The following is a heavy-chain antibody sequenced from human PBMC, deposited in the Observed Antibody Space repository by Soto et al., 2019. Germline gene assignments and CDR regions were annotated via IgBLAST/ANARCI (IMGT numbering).Heavy chain of an antibody. CDR1: GGSFSGYY. D-gene: IGHD3-9*01. J-gene: IGHJ6*02. CDR3: ARGYGYYDILTGYYKGSYYYGMDV. V-gene: IGHV4-34*01. CDR2: INHSGST. Sequence: QVQLQQWGAGLLKPSETLSLTCAVYGGSFSGYYWSWIRQPPGKGLEWIGEINHSGSTNYNPSLKSRVTISVDTSKNQFSLKLSSVTAADTAVYYCARGYGYYDILTGYYKGSYYYGMDVWGQGTTVTVSS.